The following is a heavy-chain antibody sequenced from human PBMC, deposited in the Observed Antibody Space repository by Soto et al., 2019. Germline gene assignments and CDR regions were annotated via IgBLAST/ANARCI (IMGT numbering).Heavy chain of an antibody. CDR1: GVTFTRYS. Sequence: PGGSLRLSCGASGVTFTRYSVSWVRQAPGKGLEWVSSISSTTNYIYYGDSMKGRFTISRDNAKNSLYLEMNSLRAEDTAVYYCARESEDLTSNFDYWGQGTLVTVSS. CDR3: ARESEDLTSNFDY. CDR2: ISSTTNYI. J-gene: IGHJ4*02. V-gene: IGHV3-21*06.